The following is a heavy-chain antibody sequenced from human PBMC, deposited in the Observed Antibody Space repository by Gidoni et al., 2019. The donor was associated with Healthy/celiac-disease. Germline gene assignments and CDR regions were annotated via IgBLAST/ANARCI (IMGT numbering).Heavy chain of an antibody. V-gene: IGHV4-4*02. Sequence: QVQLQESGPGLVKPSGTLSLTCAVSGGSIRSSNWWSWVRQPPGKGLEWIGEIYHSGSTNYNPSLKSRVTISVDKSKNQFSLKLSSVTAADTAVYYCARARKALGYCSSTSCYGWFDPWGQGTLVTVSS. CDR3: ARARKALGYCSSTSCYGWFDP. D-gene: IGHD2-2*01. CDR2: IYHSGST. J-gene: IGHJ5*02. CDR1: GGSIRSSNW.